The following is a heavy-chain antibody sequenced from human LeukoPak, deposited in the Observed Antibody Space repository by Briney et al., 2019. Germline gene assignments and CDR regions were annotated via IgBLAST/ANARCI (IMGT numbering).Heavy chain of an antibody. CDR1: GDSVSSSSYY. D-gene: IGHD2-2*01. Sequence: SETLSLTCTVSGDSVSSSSYYWGWIRQPPGKGLEWIGSIYYSSGSTFYNPSLRSRVTISVDTSKNQFSLKLSSVTAADTAVYYCARHPCTSSCRGGFDYWGQGTLVTVSS. V-gene: IGHV4-39*07. CDR2: IYYSSGST. CDR3: ARHPCTSSCRGGFDY. J-gene: IGHJ4*02.